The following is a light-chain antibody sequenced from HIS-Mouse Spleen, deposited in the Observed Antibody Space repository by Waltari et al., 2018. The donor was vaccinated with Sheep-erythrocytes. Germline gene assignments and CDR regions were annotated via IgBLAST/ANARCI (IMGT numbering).Light chain of an antibody. CDR2: DVS. CDR3: CSYAGSYNHV. CDR1: SSDVGGYNL. V-gene: IGLV2-11*01. Sequence: QSALTQPRSVSGSPGQSVTISCTGTSSDVGGYNLVPWYQQHPGKAPKLMIYDVSKRPSGVPDRFSGSKSGNTASLTISGLQAEDEADYYCCSYAGSYNHVFATGTKVTVL. J-gene: IGLJ1*01.